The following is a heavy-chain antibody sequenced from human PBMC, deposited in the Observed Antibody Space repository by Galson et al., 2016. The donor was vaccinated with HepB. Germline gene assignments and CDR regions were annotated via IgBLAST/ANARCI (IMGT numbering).Heavy chain of an antibody. CDR1: GFTFSDYA. J-gene: IGHJ5*02. D-gene: IGHD3-10*01. CDR3: AKVNTSREFFAATDS. V-gene: IGHV3-23*01. CDR2: ISGSGDST. Sequence: SLRLSCAASGFTFSDYAMSWVRRAPGKGLEWVSSISGSGDSTHYADSVKGRFAISRDKTKNTLYLQMNSLRAEDTAVYYCAKVNTSREFFAATDSWGQGTLVTVSS.